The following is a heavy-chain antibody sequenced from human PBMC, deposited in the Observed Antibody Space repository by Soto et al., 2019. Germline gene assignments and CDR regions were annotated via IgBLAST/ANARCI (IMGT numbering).Heavy chain of an antibody. V-gene: IGHV3-7*01. D-gene: IGHD3-3*01. CDR1: GFTFSSYW. Sequence: EVQLVESGGGLVQPGGSLRLSCADSGFTFSSYWMSWVRQAPGKGLEWVANIKVDGSEKYYVDSVKGRFTISRDNAKKSLFLQMNSLRTEDTAVYYCASQFDFWSGHFGMDVWGQGTTVTVSS. J-gene: IGHJ6*02. CDR2: IKVDGSEK. CDR3: ASQFDFWSGHFGMDV.